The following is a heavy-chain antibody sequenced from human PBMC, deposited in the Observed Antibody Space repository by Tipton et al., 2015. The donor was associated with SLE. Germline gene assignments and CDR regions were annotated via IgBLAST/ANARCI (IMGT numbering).Heavy chain of an antibody. Sequence: TLSLTCAVYGGSFSGYYWSWIRQPPGKGLEWIGETNHSGSTNYNPSLKSRVTISVDTSKNQFSLKLSSVTAADTAVYYCARGDGITMVQGQDYFDYWGQGTLGAVSS. V-gene: IGHV4-34*01. CDR1: GGSFSGYY. CDR2: TNHSGST. D-gene: IGHD3-10*01. CDR3: ARGDGITMVQGQDYFDY. J-gene: IGHJ4*02.